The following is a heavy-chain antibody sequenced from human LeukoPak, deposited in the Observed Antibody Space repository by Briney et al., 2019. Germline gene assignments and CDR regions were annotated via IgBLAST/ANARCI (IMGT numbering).Heavy chain of an antibody. CDR2: IFPSGGEI. D-gene: IGHD6-19*01. CDR1: GFTFSTFA. Sequence: GGSLRLSCAASGFTFSTFAMIWVRQPPGKGLEWVSSIFPSGGEIHYADSVKGRFTISRDNSKNTLYLQMNSLRAEDTAVYYCAKQRLAVAGRYFDYWGQGTLVTVSS. V-gene: IGHV3-23*01. CDR3: AKQRLAVAGRYFDY. J-gene: IGHJ4*02.